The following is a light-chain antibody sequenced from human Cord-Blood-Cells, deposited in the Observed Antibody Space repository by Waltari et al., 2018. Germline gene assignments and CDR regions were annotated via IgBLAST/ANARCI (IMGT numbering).Light chain of an antibody. V-gene: IGKV1-39*01. CDR3: QQSYSTPLT. Sequence: DIQMTQSPSSLSASVGDRVTITCRASQSISSYLNWYQQKPGKAPKLLIYAASSLQSGVPTRVSGSGSGTDFTLTISILQPEDFATYYCQQSYSTPLTFGPGTKVDIK. J-gene: IGKJ3*01. CDR1: QSISSY. CDR2: AAS.